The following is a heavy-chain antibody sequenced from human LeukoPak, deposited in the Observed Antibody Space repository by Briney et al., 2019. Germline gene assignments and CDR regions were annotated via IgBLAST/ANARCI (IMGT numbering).Heavy chain of an antibody. CDR1: GGSISSGSYY. D-gene: IGHD3-10*01. CDR2: IYTSGST. Sequence: PSQTLSLTCTVSGGSISSGSYYWSWIRQPAGKGLEWIGRIYTSGSTNYNPSLKSRVTISVDTSKNQFSLKLSSVTAADTAVYYCARQAWITMALGDWGQGTLVTVSS. J-gene: IGHJ4*02. V-gene: IGHV4-61*02. CDR3: ARQAWITMALGD.